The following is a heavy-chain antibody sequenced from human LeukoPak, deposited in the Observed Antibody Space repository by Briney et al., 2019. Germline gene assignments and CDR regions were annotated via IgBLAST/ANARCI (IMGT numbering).Heavy chain of an antibody. CDR3: AKDLSCSGGSCYTY. V-gene: IGHV3-23*01. CDR1: GFTFSSYA. D-gene: IGHD2-15*01. J-gene: IGHJ4*02. Sequence: PGGSLRLSCAASGFTFSSYAMSWVRQAPGKGLEWVSAISGSGGSTYYADSVKGRFTISRDNSKNTLYLQMNSLRAEDTAVYYCAKDLSCSGGSCYTYWGQGTLVTVSS. CDR2: ISGSGGST.